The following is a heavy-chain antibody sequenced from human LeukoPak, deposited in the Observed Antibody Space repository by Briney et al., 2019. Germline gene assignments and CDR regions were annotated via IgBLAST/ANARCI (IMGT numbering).Heavy chain of an antibody. V-gene: IGHV3-33*01. J-gene: IGHJ4*02. CDR3: ARVRSTTSYFYFDY. Sequence: GGSLRLSCAASGFTFSTYGMHWVRQAPGKGLEWLAIIWFDGSNKYYADSVRDRFTISRDNSKNTLYLQMNSLRAEDTAVYYCARVRSTTSYFYFDYWGQGTLVTVSS. CDR2: IWFDGSNK. CDR1: GFTFSTYG. D-gene: IGHD2-2*01.